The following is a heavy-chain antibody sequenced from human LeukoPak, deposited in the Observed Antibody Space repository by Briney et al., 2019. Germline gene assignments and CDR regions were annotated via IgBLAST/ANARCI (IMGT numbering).Heavy chain of an antibody. Sequence: GASVKVSCKASGGTFSSYAISWVRQAPGQGLEWMGGIIPIFGTANYAQKFQGRVTITADKSTSTAYMELSSLRSEDTAVYYCARDLVAAAGRNRFDIWGQGTMVTVSS. V-gene: IGHV1-69*06. J-gene: IGHJ3*02. D-gene: IGHD6-13*01. CDR1: GGTFSSYA. CDR2: IIPIFGTA. CDR3: ARDLVAAAGRNRFDI.